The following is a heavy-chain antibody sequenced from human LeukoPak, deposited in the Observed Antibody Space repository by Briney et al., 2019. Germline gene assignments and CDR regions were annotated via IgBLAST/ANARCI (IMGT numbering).Heavy chain of an antibody. CDR1: GFTFSSYA. D-gene: IGHD2-15*01. Sequence: PGGSLRLSCAASGFTFSSYAMSWVRQAPGKGLEWVSAISGSGGSTYYADSVKGRFTISRDNSKNTLHLQMNSLRAEDTAVYYCAKTEAASYYFDYWGQGTLVTVSS. CDR2: ISGSGGST. CDR3: AKTEAASYYFDY. J-gene: IGHJ4*02. V-gene: IGHV3-23*01.